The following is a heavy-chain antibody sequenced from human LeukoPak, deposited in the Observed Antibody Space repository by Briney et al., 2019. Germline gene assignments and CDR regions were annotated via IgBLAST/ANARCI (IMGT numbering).Heavy chain of an antibody. D-gene: IGHD6-13*01. CDR3: ARGGMAATVDY. CDR1: GGTXSSYA. V-gene: IGHV1-69*04. CDR2: IIPILGIA. J-gene: IGHJ4*02. Sequence: ASVKVSCKASGGTXSSYAISWVRQAPGQGLEWMGRIIPILGIANYAQKFQGRVTITADKSTSTAYMELSSLRSEDTAVYYCARGGMAATVDYWGQGTPVTVSS.